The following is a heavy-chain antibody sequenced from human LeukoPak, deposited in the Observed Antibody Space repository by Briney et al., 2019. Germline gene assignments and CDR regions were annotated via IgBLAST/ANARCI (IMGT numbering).Heavy chain of an antibody. CDR1: GFTFSSYA. J-gene: IGHJ4*02. D-gene: IGHD5-18*01. CDR2: INGSGGST. V-gene: IGHV3-23*01. Sequence: GGSLRLSCAASGFTFSSYAMSWVRQAPGKGMEWVSDINGSGGSTYYADSVKGRFTISRDNSKNTLYLQMNSLRAEDTAVYYCAKRIQSAMATGYWGQGTLVTVSS. CDR3: AKRIQSAMATGY.